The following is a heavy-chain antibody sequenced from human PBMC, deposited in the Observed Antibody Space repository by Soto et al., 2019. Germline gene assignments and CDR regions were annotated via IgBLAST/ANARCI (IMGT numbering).Heavy chain of an antibody. V-gene: IGHV3-21*01. Sequence: GGSLRLSCAASGFTFSSYSMNWVRRAPGKGLEWVSSISSSSSYIYYADSVKGRFTISRDNAKNSLYLQMNSLRAEDTAVYYCARDGDYYGSGSLLYGMDVWGQGTTVTVSS. J-gene: IGHJ6*02. CDR2: ISSSSSYI. CDR3: ARDGDYYGSGSLLYGMDV. D-gene: IGHD3-10*01. CDR1: GFTFSSYS.